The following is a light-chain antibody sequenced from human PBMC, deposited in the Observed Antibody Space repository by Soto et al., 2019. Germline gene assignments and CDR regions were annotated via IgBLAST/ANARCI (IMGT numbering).Light chain of an antibody. CDR2: EVS. Sequence: QSALTQPASVFGSPGQSITISCPGTSSDVGGYDYVSWYQLHPGKAPKLMVFEVSNRPSGVSYRFSGSKSGNTASLTISGLQAEDEADYFCSSYSISTAYLFGTGTKVTVL. CDR3: SSYSISTAYL. J-gene: IGLJ1*01. V-gene: IGLV2-14*01. CDR1: SSDVGGYDY.